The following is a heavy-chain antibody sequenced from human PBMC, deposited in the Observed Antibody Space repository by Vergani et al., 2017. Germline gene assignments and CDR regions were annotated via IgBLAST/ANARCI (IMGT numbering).Heavy chain of an antibody. CDR1: GGTFSSYT. V-gene: IGHV1-69*02. CDR3: ARYSSTAMVTYYDYGMDV. D-gene: IGHD5-18*01. Sequence: QVQLVQSGAEVKKPGSSVKVSCKASGGTFSSYTISWVRQAPGQGLEWMGSIIPILGIANYAQKFQGRVTITADKSTITAYMELCSLRSEDTAVYYCARYSSTAMVTYYDYGMDVWDQGTMVIFS. CDR2: IIPILGIA. J-gene: IGHJ6*02.